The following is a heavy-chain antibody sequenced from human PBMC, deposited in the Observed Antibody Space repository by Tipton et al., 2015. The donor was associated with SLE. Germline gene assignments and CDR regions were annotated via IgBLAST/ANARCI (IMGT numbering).Heavy chain of an antibody. J-gene: IGHJ3*02. D-gene: IGHD4-11*01. CDR1: GFTFSSYE. Sequence: GSLRLSCAASGFTFSSYEMNWVRQAPGKGLEWVSYISSSGSTIYYADSVKGRFTISRDNAKNSLYLQMNSLRAEDTAAYYCARVDSNSYDAFDIWGQGTMVTVSS. CDR3: ARVDSNSYDAFDI. V-gene: IGHV3-48*03. CDR2: ISSSGSTI.